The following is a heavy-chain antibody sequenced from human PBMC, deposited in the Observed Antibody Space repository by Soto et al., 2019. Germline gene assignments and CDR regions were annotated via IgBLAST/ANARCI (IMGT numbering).Heavy chain of an antibody. CDR3: ARARCSGGSCYIRTWTYYYYYGMDV. CDR2: INHSGST. Sequence: SETLSLTCAVYGGSFSGYYWSWIRQPPGKGLEWIGEINHSGSTNYNPSLKSRVTISVDTSKNQFSLKLSSVTAADTAVYYCARARCSGGSCYIRTWTYYYYYGMDVWGQGTTVTVS. D-gene: IGHD2-15*01. CDR1: GGSFSGYY. J-gene: IGHJ6*02. V-gene: IGHV4-34*01.